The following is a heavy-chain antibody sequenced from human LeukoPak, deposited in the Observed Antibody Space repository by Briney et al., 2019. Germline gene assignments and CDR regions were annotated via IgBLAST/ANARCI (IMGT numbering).Heavy chain of an antibody. Sequence: ASVKVSCKTSGYTFTGYYMHWVRQAPGQGLEWMGWINPNSGGTNYAQKFQGRVTMTRDTSISTAYMELSRLRSDDTAVYYCARSGATYYYYMDVWGKGTTVTISS. CDR1: GYTFTGYY. V-gene: IGHV1-2*02. D-gene: IGHD1-1*01. J-gene: IGHJ6*03. CDR3: ARSGATYYYYMDV. CDR2: INPNSGGT.